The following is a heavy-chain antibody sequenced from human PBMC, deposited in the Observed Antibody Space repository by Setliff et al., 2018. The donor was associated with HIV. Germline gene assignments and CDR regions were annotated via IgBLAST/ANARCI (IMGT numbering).Heavy chain of an antibody. Sequence: PGESLKISCTGSGYSFTNYWIGWVRQMPEKGLEWMGIIFPGDSDTRYSPSFQGQVTISADTSISTAYLQWRSLKASDTAMYYCARQPGRAAMGRENYYYYYMDVWGKGTTVTVSS. D-gene: IGHD2-2*01. CDR1: GYSFTNYW. V-gene: IGHV5-51*01. CDR2: IFPGDSDT. CDR3: ARQPGRAAMGRENYYYYYMDV. J-gene: IGHJ6*03.